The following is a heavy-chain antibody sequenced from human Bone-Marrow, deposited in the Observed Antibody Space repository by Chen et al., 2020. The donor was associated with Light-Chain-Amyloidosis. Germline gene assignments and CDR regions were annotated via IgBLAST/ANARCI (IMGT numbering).Heavy chain of an antibody. J-gene: IGHJ2*01. CDR1: GFDFSSNA. V-gene: IGHV3-33*01. Sequence: QVQLVESGGGVVQPGGSMTLSCAPSGFDFSSNAMHWVRQAPGKGLEWVAVIWYDGSKKYYADSVKGRFTITKDNSKNTLFLQMDRLRAEDTAVYYCARAINAITRYWYFDLCGRGTRVTVSS. CDR3: ARAINAITRYWYFDL. CDR2: IWYDGSKK. D-gene: IGHD1-20*01.